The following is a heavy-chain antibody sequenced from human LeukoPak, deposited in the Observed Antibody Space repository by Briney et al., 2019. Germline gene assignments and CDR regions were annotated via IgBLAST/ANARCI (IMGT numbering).Heavy chain of an antibody. D-gene: IGHD2-21*01. CDR2: IKQDGSEK. CDR3: ARGELFAAIPAPSFDY. CDR1: GFTFATSW. Sequence: GGSLRLSCVASGFTFATSWMTWVRQAPGKGLEWVADIKQDGSEKYYVDSVKGRFTISRDNAKNSLYLQMKSLRPDDTAVYYCARGELFAAIPAPSFDYWGQGTLVTVSS. J-gene: IGHJ4*02. V-gene: IGHV3-7*01.